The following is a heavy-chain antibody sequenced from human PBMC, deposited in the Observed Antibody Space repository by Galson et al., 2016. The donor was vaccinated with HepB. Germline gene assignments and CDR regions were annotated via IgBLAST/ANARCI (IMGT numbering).Heavy chain of an antibody. J-gene: IGHJ5*02. V-gene: IGHV5-10-1*01. CDR2: IDPSDSYT. CDR3: ARQNPTAEDNWFDP. Sequence: QSGAEVRKPGESLRISCKGSNTKFTSHWISWVRQMPGKGLEWMGRIDPSDSYTNYSPSFQGHVTISADKSISTAYLQWSSLKASDTAMYYCARQNPTAEDNWFDPWGQGTLVTVSS. CDR1: NTKFTSHW. D-gene: IGHD2-21*02.